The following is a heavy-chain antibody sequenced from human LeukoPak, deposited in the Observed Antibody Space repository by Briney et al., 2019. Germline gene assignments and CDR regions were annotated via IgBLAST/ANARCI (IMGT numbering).Heavy chain of an antibody. CDR3: ARDEVGATTFDY. J-gene: IGHJ4*02. D-gene: IGHD1-26*01. CDR1: GGSISSGDYY. CDR2: IYYSGST. Sequence: SQXXSLTFTVSGGSISSGDYYWSWIRRPPGKGLEWIGYIYYSGSTYYNPSLKSRVTISVDTSKNQFSLKLSSVTAADTAVYYCARDEVGATTFDYWGQGTLVTVSS. V-gene: IGHV4-30-4*08.